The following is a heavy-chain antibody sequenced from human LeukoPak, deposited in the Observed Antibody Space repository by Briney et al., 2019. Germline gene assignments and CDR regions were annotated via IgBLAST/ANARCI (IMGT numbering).Heavy chain of an antibody. V-gene: IGHV4-30-2*01. CDR2: IYHSGST. CDR3: ARGPNRSREIDYCDSSGYYGAFDI. CDR1: GGSISSGGYS. D-gene: IGHD3-22*01. J-gene: IGHJ3*02. Sequence: SETLSLTCAVSGGSISSGGYSWSWIRQPPGKGLEWIGYIYHSGSTYYNPSLKSRVTISVDRSKNQFSLKLSSVTAADTAVYYCARGPNRSREIDYCDSSGYYGAFDIWGQGTMVTVSS.